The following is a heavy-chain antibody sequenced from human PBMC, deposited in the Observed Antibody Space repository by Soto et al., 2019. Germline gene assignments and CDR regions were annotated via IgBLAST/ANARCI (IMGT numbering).Heavy chain of an antibody. CDR2: ISDSGGST. V-gene: IGHV3-23*01. Sequence: EVQLLESGGGLVQPGGSLRLSCAASGFTFSSYAMSWVRQAPGKGLEWVSTISDSGGSTYYADSVKGRFTISRDNSKNNLSLQMNSLRAEDTAVYYCAKGSGTYYKNAFDTWGQGTMVTVSS. D-gene: IGHD3-10*01. CDR3: AKGSGTYYKNAFDT. CDR1: GFTFSSYA. J-gene: IGHJ3*02.